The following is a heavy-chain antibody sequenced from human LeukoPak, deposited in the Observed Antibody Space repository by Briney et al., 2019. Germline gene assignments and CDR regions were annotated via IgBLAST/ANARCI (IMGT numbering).Heavy chain of an antibody. J-gene: IGHJ4*02. CDR2: IYYSGIT. V-gene: IGHV4-59*01. Sequence: SETLSLTCTVSGGSISSSYWSWIRQPPGKGLEWIGYIYYSGITNYNPSLKSRVTISLDKSKNQFSLKLNSVTAADTAVYYCARASGAFDYWGQGALVTVSS. CDR3: ARASGAFDY. CDR1: GGSISSSY.